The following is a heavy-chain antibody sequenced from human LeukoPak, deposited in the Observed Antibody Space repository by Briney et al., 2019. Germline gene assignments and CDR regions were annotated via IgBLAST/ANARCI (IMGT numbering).Heavy chain of an antibody. CDR3: ARDTHSRYGGNENNY. J-gene: IGHJ4*02. Sequence: GGSLRLSCAASGFTFSSYSMNWVRQAPGKGLEWVSSISSSSSYIYYADSVKGRFTISRDNAKNSLYLQMNSLRAEDTAVYYCARDTHSRYGGNENNYWGQGTLVTVSS. V-gene: IGHV3-21*01. CDR1: GFTFSSYS. CDR2: ISSSSSYI. D-gene: IGHD4-23*01.